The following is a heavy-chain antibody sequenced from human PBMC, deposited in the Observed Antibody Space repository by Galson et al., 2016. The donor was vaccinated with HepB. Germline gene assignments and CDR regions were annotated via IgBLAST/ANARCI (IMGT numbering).Heavy chain of an antibody. Sequence: SVKVSCKASRYTFTSYYMHWVRQAPGQGLEWMGIINTSGGSKSYAPKFQGRVTMTRDTSTSTVYMELSSLRSEDTAVYYCARVQYYYDTTRRVYYYYGMDVWGQGTTVTVSS. J-gene: IGHJ6*02. CDR3: ARVQYYYDTTRRVYYYYGMDV. V-gene: IGHV1-46*01. CDR1: RYTFTSYY. D-gene: IGHD3-22*01. CDR2: INTSGGSK.